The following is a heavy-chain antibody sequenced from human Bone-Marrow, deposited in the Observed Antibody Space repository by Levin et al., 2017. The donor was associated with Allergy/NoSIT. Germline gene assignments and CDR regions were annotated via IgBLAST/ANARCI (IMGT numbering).Heavy chain of an antibody. CDR2: IRSKAYGGTT. Sequence: PGESLKISCTASGFTFGDYAMSWVRQAPGKGLEWVGFIRSKAYGGTTEYAASVKGRFTISRDDSKSIAYLQMNSLKTEDTAVYYCTRVQYYDSSGYYYEWGWGYYDYGMDVWGQGTTVTVSS. CDR1: GFTFGDYA. D-gene: IGHD3-22*01. V-gene: IGHV3-49*04. CDR3: TRVQYYDSSGYYYEWGWGYYDYGMDV. J-gene: IGHJ6*02.